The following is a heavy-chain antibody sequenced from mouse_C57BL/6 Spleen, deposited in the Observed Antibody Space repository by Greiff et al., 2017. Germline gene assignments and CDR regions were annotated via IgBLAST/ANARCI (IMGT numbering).Heavy chain of an antibody. V-gene: IGHV5-9-1*02. CDR1: GFTFSSYA. CDR3: TRDRGLGNYEGYFDV. D-gene: IGHD2-1*01. J-gene: IGHJ1*03. CDR2: ISSGGDYI. Sequence: DVHLVESGEGLVKPGGSLKLSCAASGFTFSSYAMSWVRQTPEKRLEWVAYISSGGDYIYYADTVKGRFTISRDNARNTLYLQMSSLKSEDTAMYYCTRDRGLGNYEGYFDVWGTGTTVTVSS.